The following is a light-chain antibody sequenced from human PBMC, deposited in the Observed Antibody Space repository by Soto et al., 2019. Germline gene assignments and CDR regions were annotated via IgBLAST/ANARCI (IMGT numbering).Light chain of an antibody. J-gene: IGKJ4*01. CDR3: QQYVTYSFT. V-gene: IGKV1-5*03. CDR1: ETVSRG. CDR2: KAS. Sequence: DIQMTQSPSTLPASVGDRVTITCRASETVSRGLAWYQQKPGKAPKLLIYKASSLKSGVPARFSGSGSGTEFTLTISSLQPDDFSTYYCQQYVTYSFTFGGGTKVDIK.